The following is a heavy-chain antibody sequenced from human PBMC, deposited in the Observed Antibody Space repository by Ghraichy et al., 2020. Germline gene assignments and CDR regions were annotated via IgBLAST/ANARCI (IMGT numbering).Heavy chain of an antibody. CDR1: GGTFSSYA. CDR2: IIPIFGTA. J-gene: IGHJ3*02. D-gene: IGHD2-2*02. Sequence: SVKVSCKASGGTFSSYAISWVRQAPGQGLEWMGGIIPIFGTANYAQKFQGRVTITADESTSTAYMELSSLRSEDTAVYYCARGSNVPLGYCSSTSCFTHAFDIWGQGTMVTVSS. V-gene: IGHV1-69*13. CDR3: ARGSNVPLGYCSSTSCFTHAFDI.